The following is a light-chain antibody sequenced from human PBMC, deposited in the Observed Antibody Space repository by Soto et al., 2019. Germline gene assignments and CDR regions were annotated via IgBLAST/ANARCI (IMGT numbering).Light chain of an antibody. Sequence: QSVLTQPPSVSGAPGQRVAISCIGTSSNIGAHYDVHWYQQLPGTAPKLLIYGNKNRPAGVPDRFSGSKSGTSASLAITGVQSVDEADYYCQSYDFSLTGVVLGGGTKLTVL. V-gene: IGLV1-40*01. CDR3: QSYDFSLTGVV. CDR1: SSNIGAHYD. J-gene: IGLJ2*01. CDR2: GNK.